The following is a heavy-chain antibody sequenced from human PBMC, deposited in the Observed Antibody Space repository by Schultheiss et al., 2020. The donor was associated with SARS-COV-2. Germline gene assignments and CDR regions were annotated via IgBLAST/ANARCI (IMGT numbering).Heavy chain of an antibody. V-gene: IGHV4-34*01. Sequence: SETLSLTCAVYGGSFSDYYWSWVRQPPGKGLEWIGEIGEINHGGTTIYNPSFKSRVTISADTSKNQFSVTVNSVTAADTAVYYCARGDSSGYYFGFMNYWGQGTLVTVSS. CDR2: IGEINHGGTT. D-gene: IGHD3-22*01. J-gene: IGHJ4*02. CDR3: ARGDSSGYYFGFMNY. CDR1: GGSFSDYY.